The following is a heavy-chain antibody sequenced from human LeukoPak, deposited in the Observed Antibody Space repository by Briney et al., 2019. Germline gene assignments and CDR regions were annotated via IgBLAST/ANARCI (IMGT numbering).Heavy chain of an antibody. D-gene: IGHD3-10*01. CDR1: GFTFDDYA. J-gene: IGHJ6*02. CDR3: AGLFGVGEKDHYYYGMDV. Sequence: PGRSLRLSCAASGFTFDDYAMHWVRQAPGKGLEWVSGISWDSGSIGYADSVKGRFTISRDNAKNSLYLQMNSLRAEDTALYCCAGLFGVGEKDHYYYGMDVWGQGTTVTVSS. V-gene: IGHV3-9*01. CDR2: ISWDSGSI.